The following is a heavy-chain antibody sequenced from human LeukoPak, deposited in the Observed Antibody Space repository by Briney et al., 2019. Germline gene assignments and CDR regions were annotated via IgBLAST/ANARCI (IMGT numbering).Heavy chain of an antibody. CDR2: ISGSGATT. CDR3: ARGQCSDTSCYSPPFDY. D-gene: IGHD3-22*01. V-gene: IGHV3-23*01. CDR1: GFTFSTYG. J-gene: IGHJ4*02. Sequence: PGRSLRLSCAASGFTFSTYGMNWVRQAPGKGLEWVSGISGSGATTYYADSVKGRFTISRDNARDTLSLQMNSLRGDDTTVYYCARGQCSDTSCYSPPFDYWGQGTLVTFSS.